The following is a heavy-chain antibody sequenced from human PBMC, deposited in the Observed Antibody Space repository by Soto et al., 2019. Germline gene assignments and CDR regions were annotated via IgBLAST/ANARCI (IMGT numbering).Heavy chain of an antibody. J-gene: IGHJ4*02. Sequence: QVHLVQSGAEVKKPGASVKVSCKGSGYDFTTYGITWVRQAPGQGLEWMAWISAHNGNTDYAQKLQGRVTVTRDTSTSTAYMELRRLRSDDTAVYYCVRGRYGDYWCQGALVTVSS. CDR3: VRGRYGDY. V-gene: IGHV1-18*01. CDR1: GYDFTTYG. D-gene: IGHD1-1*01. CDR2: ISAHNGNT.